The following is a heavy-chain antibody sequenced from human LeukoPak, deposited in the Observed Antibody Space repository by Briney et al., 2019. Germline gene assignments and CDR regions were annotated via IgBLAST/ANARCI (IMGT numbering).Heavy chain of an antibody. J-gene: IGHJ4*02. V-gene: IGHV3-23*01. CDR3: AKERYYYDSSGYYEYYFDY. CDR1: GFTFSSYA. Sequence: GGSLRLSCAASGFTFSSYAMSWVRQAPGKGLEWVSAISGSGGSTYYADSVKGRFTISRDNSKNTLYLQMNSLRAEDTAVYYCAKERYYYDSSGYYEYYFDYWGQGTLVTVSS. D-gene: IGHD3-22*01. CDR2: ISGSGGST.